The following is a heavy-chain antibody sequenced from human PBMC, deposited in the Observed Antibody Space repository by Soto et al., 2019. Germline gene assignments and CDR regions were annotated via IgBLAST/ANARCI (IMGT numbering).Heavy chain of an antibody. Sequence: EVQMVESEGGLVQPGGSLRLSCAASGFIFRNFWMSWVRLTPGKGLEWVASIKHDGSEKYYVDSVKGRFTISRDNAKNSLYLRMNSLRVADTAVYYCTRPYFNSSGPYFDYWGQGTLVTVSS. CDR2: IKHDGSEK. J-gene: IGHJ4*02. CDR3: TRPYFNSSGPYFDY. CDR1: GFIFRNFW. V-gene: IGHV3-7*03. D-gene: IGHD3-22*01.